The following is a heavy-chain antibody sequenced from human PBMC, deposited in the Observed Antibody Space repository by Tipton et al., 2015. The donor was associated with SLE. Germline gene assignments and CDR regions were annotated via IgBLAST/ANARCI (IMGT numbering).Heavy chain of an antibody. CDR2: IYYSGST. D-gene: IGHD3-9*01. Sequence: TLSLTCAVSGGSITSSYWSWIRQPPGKGLEWIGYIYYSGSTNYNPSLKSRVTISVDTSKNQFSLKLSSVTTADTAVYYCARVVRYFDWPYAFDIWGQGTMVTVSS. CDR3: ARVVRYFDWPYAFDI. J-gene: IGHJ3*02. V-gene: IGHV4-59*01. CDR1: GGSITSSY.